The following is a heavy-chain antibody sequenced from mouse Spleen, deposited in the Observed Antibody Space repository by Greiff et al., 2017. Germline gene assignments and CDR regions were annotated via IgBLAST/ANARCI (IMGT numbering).Heavy chain of an antibody. Sequence: EVKLVESGPGLVKPSQSLSLTCSVTGYSITSGYYWNWIRQFPGNKLEWMGYISYDGSNNYNPSLKNRISITRDTSKNQFFLKLNSVTTEDTATYYCAREVRRTDYYAMDYWGQGTSVTVSS. V-gene: IGHV3-6*02. CDR2: ISYDGSN. CDR3: AREVRRTDYYAMDY. CDR1: GYSITSGYY. D-gene: IGHD2-14*01. J-gene: IGHJ4*01.